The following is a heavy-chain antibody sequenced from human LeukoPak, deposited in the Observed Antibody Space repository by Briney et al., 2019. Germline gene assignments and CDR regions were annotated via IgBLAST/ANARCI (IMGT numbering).Heavy chain of an antibody. J-gene: IGHJ4*02. CDR2: IGATGVST. D-gene: IGHD5-12*01. V-gene: IGHV3-23*01. CDR1: GFTFSSYA. Sequence: GGSLRLSCAASGFTFSSYAMSWVRQAPGKGLEWVSGIGATGVSTFYGDSVKGRFNMSRDNSKNTLYLRMDSLRAEDTAVYYCAKDQGGYSAYGHLDYWGQGTLVTVSS. CDR3: AKDQGGYSAYGHLDY.